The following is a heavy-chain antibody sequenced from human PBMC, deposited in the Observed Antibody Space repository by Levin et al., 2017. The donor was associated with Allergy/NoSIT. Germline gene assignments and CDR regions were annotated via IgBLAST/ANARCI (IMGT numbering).Heavy chain of an antibody. D-gene: IGHD6-13*01. CDR1: GYTFTGYY. Sequence: RASVKVSCKASGYTFTGYYMHWVRQAPGQGLEWMGWINPNSGGTNYAQKFQGRVTMTRDTSISTAYMELSRLRSDDTAVYYCARDDGGGSSWYDYWGQGTLVTVSS. V-gene: IGHV1-2*02. CDR2: INPNSGGT. CDR3: ARDDGGGSSWYDY. J-gene: IGHJ4*02.